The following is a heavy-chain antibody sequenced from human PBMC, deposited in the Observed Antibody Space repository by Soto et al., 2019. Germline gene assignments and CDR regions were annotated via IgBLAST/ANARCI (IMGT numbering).Heavy chain of an antibody. CDR3: AREPHEFWNSYFFYX. V-gene: IGHV1-18*01. CDR1: GYPFYTYG. Sequence: GASVKVSCKASGYPFYTYGINWVRQAPGQRPEWMGWISAYNGQTDYAQNFQGRVTMATDTSTNTAYMELRNLRSDDTAVYYCAREPHEFWNSYFFYXWGPGTRFTVSX. J-gene: IGHJ4*02. CDR2: ISAYNGQT. D-gene: IGHD3-3*01.